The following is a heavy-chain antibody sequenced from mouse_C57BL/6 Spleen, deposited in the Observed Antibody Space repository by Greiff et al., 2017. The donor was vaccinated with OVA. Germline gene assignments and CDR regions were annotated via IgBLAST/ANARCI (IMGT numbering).Heavy chain of an antibody. V-gene: IGHV1-82*01. CDR3: ARSKLTGLDY. J-gene: IGHJ2*01. CDR1: GYAFSSSW. CDR2: IYPGDGDT. Sequence: VKVVESGPELVKPGASVKISCKASGYAFSSSWMNWVKQRPGKGLEWIGRIYPGDGDTNYNGKFKGKATLTADKSSSTAYMQLSSLTSEDSAVYFCARSKLTGLDYWGQGTTLTVSS. D-gene: IGHD4-1*01.